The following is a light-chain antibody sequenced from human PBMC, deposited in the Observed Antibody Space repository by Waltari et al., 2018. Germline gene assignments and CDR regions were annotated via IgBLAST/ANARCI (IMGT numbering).Light chain of an antibody. CDR1: RSNIGNNA. J-gene: IGLJ2*01. CDR2: ADD. CDR3: AAWDDSLKGVL. Sequence: QSVLTQTPSVSEAPRQRVTISCSGSRSNIGNNAVNWYQQVPGKAPKLLVFADDLLPLGVADRFSGSKSGTSASLASSGRRSEDEGVYFCAAWDDSLKGVLFGGGTKLTVL. V-gene: IGLV1-36*01.